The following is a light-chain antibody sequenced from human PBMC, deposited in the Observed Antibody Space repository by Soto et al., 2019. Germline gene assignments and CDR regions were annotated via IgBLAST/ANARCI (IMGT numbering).Light chain of an antibody. Sequence: QSALTQPPSASVSPGQSVTISCTGSSSDVGAYNYVSWYQQHPGKAPKLLIYEVNKRPSGVPGRFSGSKSDNTASLTVSGLQGDDEADYYCSSYAGRNNFVVFGGGTKVTVL. CDR2: EVN. CDR1: SSDVGAYNY. V-gene: IGLV2-8*01. J-gene: IGLJ2*01. CDR3: SSYAGRNNFVV.